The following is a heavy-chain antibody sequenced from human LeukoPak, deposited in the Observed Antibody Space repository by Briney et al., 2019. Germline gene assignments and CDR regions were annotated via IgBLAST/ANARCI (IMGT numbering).Heavy chain of an antibody. Sequence: SETLSLTCIVSGGSISSYYWNWIRQPPGKGLEWIGYIYYSGSTNYNPSLKSRVTISVDTSKNQFSLELSSVTAADSAVYYCARGDDSKSTYFDYWGQGTPVAVSS. D-gene: IGHD3-3*01. J-gene: IGHJ4*02. CDR2: IYYSGST. V-gene: IGHV4-59*01. CDR3: ARGDDSKSTYFDY. CDR1: GGSISSYY.